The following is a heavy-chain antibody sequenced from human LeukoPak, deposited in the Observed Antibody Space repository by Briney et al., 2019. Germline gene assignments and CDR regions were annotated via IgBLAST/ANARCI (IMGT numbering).Heavy chain of an antibody. CDR2: ISDDGGST. J-gene: IGHJ4*02. CDR1: GFTFSSYA. CDR3: APTCSGGTCYLFDY. D-gene: IGHD2-15*01. V-gene: IGHV3-23*01. Sequence: GGSLRLSCAASGFTFSSYAMTWVRQAPGKGREWVSVISDDGGSTSYGDSGKGRFTISRDNSKTTLYLQMNSLRAEDTAVYYCAPTCSGGTCYLFDYWGQGTLVTVSS.